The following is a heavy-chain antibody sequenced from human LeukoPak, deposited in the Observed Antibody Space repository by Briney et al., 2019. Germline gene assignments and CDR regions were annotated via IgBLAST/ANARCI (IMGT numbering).Heavy chain of an antibody. D-gene: IGHD6-19*01. J-gene: IGHJ4*02. CDR1: GFTFSSYA. Sequence: GGSLRLSFAASGFTFSSYAMHWARQAPGKGLEWVAVISYDGSNKYYADSVKGRFTISRDNSKNTLYLQMNSLRAEDTAVYYCARGGPQYSSGDYFDYWGQGTLVTVSS. V-gene: IGHV3-30-3*01. CDR2: ISYDGSNK. CDR3: ARGGPQYSSGDYFDY.